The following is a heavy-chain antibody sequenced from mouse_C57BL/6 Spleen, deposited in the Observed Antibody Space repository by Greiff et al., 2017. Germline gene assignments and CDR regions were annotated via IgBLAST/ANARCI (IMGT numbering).Heavy chain of an antibody. D-gene: IGHD1-1*01. J-gene: IGHJ2*01. CDR1: GFTFSSYT. Sequence: DVKLVESGGGLVKPGGSLKLSCAASGFTFSSYTMSWVRQTPEKRLEWVATISGGGGNTYYPDSVKGRFTISRDNAKNTLYLQMSSLRSEDTALYYCARHGDYYYGSSYFDYWGQGTTLTVSS. CDR3: ARHGDYYYGSSYFDY. CDR2: ISGGGGNT. V-gene: IGHV5-9*01.